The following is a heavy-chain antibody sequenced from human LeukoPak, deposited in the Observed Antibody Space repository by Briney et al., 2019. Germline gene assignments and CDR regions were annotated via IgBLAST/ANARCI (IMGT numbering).Heavy chain of an antibody. V-gene: IGHV4-59*08. Sequence: SETLSLTCTVSGGSISSYHRRWIRQPPGKGLEWIGCIHYSRSTDYNPSLKSRVTISGDKSKKKFSLKLITVTAADTAVYYCAGHYNCNDWFDPCGQGTLVTVSS. CDR2: IHYSRST. J-gene: IGHJ5*02. CDR1: GGSISSYH. CDR3: AGHYNCNDWFDP. D-gene: IGHD1-20*01.